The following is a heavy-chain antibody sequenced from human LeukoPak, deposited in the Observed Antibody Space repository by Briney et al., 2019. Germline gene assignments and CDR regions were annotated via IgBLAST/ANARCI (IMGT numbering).Heavy chain of an antibody. CDR1: GYSFTSYY. D-gene: IGHD4-11*01. V-gene: IGHV1-46*01. J-gene: IGHJ6*02. CDR2: INPSGGST. CDR3: AREVLDYSNYFYGMDV. Sequence: ASVKVSCKASGYSFTSYYMHWVRQAPGQGLEWMGIINPSGGSTSYAQKFQGRVTMTRDTSTSTVYMELSSLRSEDTAVYYCAREVLDYSNYFYGMDVWGQGTTVTVSS.